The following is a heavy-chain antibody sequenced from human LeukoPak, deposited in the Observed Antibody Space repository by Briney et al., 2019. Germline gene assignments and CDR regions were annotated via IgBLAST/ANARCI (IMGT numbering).Heavy chain of an antibody. CDR1: GGSFSGYY. J-gene: IGHJ4*02. V-gene: IGHV4-34*01. Sequence: SETLSLTCAVYGGSFSGYYWNWIRQPPGKGLEWIGEINHSGSTNYNPSLKSRVTISVDTSKNQFSLKLSSVTAADTAVYYCARVVAATLDYWGQGTLVTVSS. D-gene: IGHD2-15*01. CDR3: ARVVAATLDY. CDR2: INHSGST.